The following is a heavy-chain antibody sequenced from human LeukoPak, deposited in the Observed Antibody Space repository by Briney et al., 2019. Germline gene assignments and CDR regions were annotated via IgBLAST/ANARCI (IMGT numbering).Heavy chain of an antibody. CDR3: ARDCIGCHGFDY. J-gene: IGHJ4*02. D-gene: IGHD2-15*01. Sequence: GTSVKVSCKASGFTFTSSAMQWVRQARGQRLEWIGWIVVGSGNTNYAQKFQERVTITRDMSTSTAYMELSSLRSEDTALYYCARDCIGCHGFDYWGQGTLVTVSS. CDR2: IVVGSGNT. V-gene: IGHV1-58*02. CDR1: GFTFTSSA.